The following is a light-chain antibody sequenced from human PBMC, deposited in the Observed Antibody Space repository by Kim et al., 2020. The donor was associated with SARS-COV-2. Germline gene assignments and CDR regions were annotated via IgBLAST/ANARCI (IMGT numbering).Light chain of an antibody. CDR3: AAWDDSLSGWV. CDR1: HSNIGTNY. J-gene: IGLJ3*02. Sequence: GHRVTISCSGTHSNIGTNYLYWYQKLPGTAPKLLISRNSQRPSGVPDRFSGSRSDTAASLAISGLRSDDEGDYYCAAWDDSLSGWVFGRGTQLTVL. V-gene: IGLV1-47*01. CDR2: RNS.